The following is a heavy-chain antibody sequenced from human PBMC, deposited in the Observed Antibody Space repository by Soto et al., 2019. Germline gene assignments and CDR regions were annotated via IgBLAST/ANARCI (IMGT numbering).Heavy chain of an antibody. CDR1: GFTFSNYG. CDR3: ARSFYSSGWYYADY. J-gene: IGHJ4*02. CDR2: IWYDGSNK. Sequence: QVQLVESGGGVVQPGRSLRLSCAASGFTFSNYGMFWVRQAPGKGLEWVAVIWYDGSNKYYADSVKGRFTISRDNSKNTLYLQINSLRAEDTAVYYCARSFYSSGWYYADYWGQGTLVTVSS. D-gene: IGHD6-19*01. V-gene: IGHV3-33*01.